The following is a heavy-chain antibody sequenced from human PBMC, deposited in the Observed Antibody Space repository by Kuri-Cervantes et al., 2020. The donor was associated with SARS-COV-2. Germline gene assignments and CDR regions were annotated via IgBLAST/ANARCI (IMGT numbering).Heavy chain of an antibody. D-gene: IGHD2-21*01. V-gene: IGHV1-18*04. CDR2: ISAYNGVT. J-gene: IGHJ4*02. CDR3: ARDPCGIDCWRRLDY. Sequence: ASVKVSCKASGYTFTNYGINWVRQAPGQGLEWMGWISAYNGVTFFAHNFQGRVTMTVDASTSTAYMEPRSLRSDDTAVYYCARDPCGIDCWRRLDYWGQGTLVTVSS. CDR1: GYTFTNYG.